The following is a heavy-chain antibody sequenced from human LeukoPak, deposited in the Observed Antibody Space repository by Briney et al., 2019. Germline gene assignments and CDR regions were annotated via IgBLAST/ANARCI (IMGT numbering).Heavy chain of an antibody. V-gene: IGHV3-33*01. CDR2: IWYDGSKK. J-gene: IGHJ4*02. Sequence: PGGSLRLSCAASGFTFSTYGLHWVRQAPGKGLEWVAVIWYDGSKKYYADSVKGRFTISRDDSKNTVYLQMNSLRVEDMAVYYCARDDSLGSLVYGGQGTLVTVSS. CDR3: ARDDSLGSLVY. D-gene: IGHD5-18*01. CDR1: GFTFSTYG.